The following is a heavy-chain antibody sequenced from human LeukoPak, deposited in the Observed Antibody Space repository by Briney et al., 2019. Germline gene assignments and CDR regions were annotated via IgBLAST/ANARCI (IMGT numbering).Heavy chain of an antibody. Sequence: GESLKISCKGSGYSFTSYWIGWVRQMPGKSLEWMGIIYPGESETRYSPSFQGQVTISADKSISTAYLQWSSLKASDTAIYYCARRAVAAADYWGKGNLVTVSS. D-gene: IGHD6-13*01. CDR2: IYPGESET. V-gene: IGHV5-51*01. J-gene: IGHJ4*02. CDR3: ARRAVAAADY. CDR1: GYSFTSYW.